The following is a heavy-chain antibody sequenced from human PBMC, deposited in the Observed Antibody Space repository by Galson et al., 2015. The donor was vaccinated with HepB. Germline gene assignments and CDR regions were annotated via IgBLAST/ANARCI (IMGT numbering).Heavy chain of an antibody. D-gene: IGHD1-20*01. CDR1: GGSISSYY. CDR2: IYYSGST. J-gene: IGHJ6*02. CDR3: ARALINWNQPVLYYYYGMDV. Sequence: LSLTYTVSGGSISSYYWSWIRQPPGKGLEWIGYIYYSGSTNYNPSLKSRVTISVDTSKNQFSLKLSSVTAADTAVYYCARALINWNQPVLYYYYGMDVWGQGTTVTVSS. V-gene: IGHV4-59*01.